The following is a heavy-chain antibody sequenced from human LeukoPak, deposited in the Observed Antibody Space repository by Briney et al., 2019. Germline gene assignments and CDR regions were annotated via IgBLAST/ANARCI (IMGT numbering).Heavy chain of an antibody. CDR3: AGVLQLIAVADTWPRPIDY. D-gene: IGHD6-19*01. J-gene: IGHJ4*02. CDR2: FDPEEGET. Sequence: ASVKVSCKVSGYTLTELSMHWVRQAPGKGLEWMGGFDPEEGETIYAQKFQGRVTMTEDTSTDTAYMELSSLRSEDTAVYYCAGVLQLIAVADTWPRPIDYWGQGTLVTVSS. CDR1: GYTLTELS. V-gene: IGHV1-24*01.